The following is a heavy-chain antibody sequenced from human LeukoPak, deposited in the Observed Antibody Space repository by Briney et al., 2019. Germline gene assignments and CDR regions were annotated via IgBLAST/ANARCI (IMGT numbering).Heavy chain of an antibody. J-gene: IGHJ4*02. Sequence: SETLSLTCTVSGGSISSYYWSWIRQPPGKGLEWIGYIYYSGSTNYNPSLKSRVTISVDTSKNQFSLKLSSVTAADTAVYYCAREREAVAEHFDYWGQGTWSPSPQ. CDR2: IYYSGST. V-gene: IGHV4-59*12. CDR1: GGSISSYY. CDR3: AREREAVAEHFDY. D-gene: IGHD6-19*01.